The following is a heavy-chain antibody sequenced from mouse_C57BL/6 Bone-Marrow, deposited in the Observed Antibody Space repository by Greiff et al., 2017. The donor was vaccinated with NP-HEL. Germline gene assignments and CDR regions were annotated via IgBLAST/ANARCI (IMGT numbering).Heavy chain of an antibody. D-gene: IGHD2-3*01. V-gene: IGHV14-2*01. J-gene: IGHJ3*01. CDR1: GFTIKGYY. Sequence: EVKLQESGAELVKPGASVKLSCTASGFTIKGYYMHWVKQRPEQGLEWIGRIDPADGETNYAPKFQGQATLTADTSSNTAYLQLRSLTSEDTAVYYCARWDMKRAYWGQGTLVTVSA. CDR2: IDPADGET. CDR3: ARWDMKRAY.